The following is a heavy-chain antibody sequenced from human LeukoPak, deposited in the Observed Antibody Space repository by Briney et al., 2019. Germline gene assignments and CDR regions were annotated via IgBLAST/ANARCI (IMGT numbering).Heavy chain of an antibody. Sequence: GGSLRLSCAASGFTFSSYAMSWVRQAPGKGLEWVSAISGVGGSKYYADSVKGRFTITRDNSKNTLYLQMNSLRAEDTAVYYCAKGGRFLEWLLYDAFDIWGQGTMVTVSS. V-gene: IGHV3-23*01. CDR3: AKGGRFLEWLLYDAFDI. CDR1: GFTFSSYA. J-gene: IGHJ3*02. D-gene: IGHD3-3*01. CDR2: ISGVGGSK.